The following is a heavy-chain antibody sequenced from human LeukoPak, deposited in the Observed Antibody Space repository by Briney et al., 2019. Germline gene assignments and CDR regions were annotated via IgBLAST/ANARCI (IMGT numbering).Heavy chain of an antibody. J-gene: IGHJ5*02. CDR2: SYHSGST. V-gene: IGHV4-38-2*02. Sequence: SETLSLTCAVSGYSISSGYYWGWIRQPPGKGLEWIGSSYHSGSTFYNPSLKSRVTISADKSKNQFSLNLSSVTAADTAVYYCARDPISYDPLTGYELWGWFDPWGQGILVTVSS. CDR1: GYSISSGYY. CDR3: ARDPISYDPLTGYELWGWFDP. D-gene: IGHD3-9*01.